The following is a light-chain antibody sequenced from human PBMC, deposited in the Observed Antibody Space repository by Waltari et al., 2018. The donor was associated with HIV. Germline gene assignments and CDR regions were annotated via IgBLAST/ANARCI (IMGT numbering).Light chain of an antibody. CDR2: EVI. CDR3: TSYTSGSTLVM. J-gene: IGLJ3*02. V-gene: IGLV2-14*01. Sequence: QSALTQPASVSGSPGQSITISCTGIHSDVGGYNSVSWYQHHPGKAPKLLISEVINRPPGVSNRFSASKSGNTASLTISGLQPEDEADYYCTSYTSGSTLVMFGGGTKLTVL. CDR1: HSDVGGYNS.